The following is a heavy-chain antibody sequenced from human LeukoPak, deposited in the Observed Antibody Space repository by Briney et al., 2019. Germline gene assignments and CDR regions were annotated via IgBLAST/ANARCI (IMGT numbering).Heavy chain of an antibody. CDR2: IWYDGSNK. D-gene: IGHD6-13*01. CDR1: GFTFSSYG. J-gene: IGHJ4*02. V-gene: IGHV3-33*01. Sequence: PGRSLRLSCAASGFTFSSYGMHWVRQAPGKGLEWVAVIWYDGSNKYYADSVKGRFTISRDNSKNTLYLQMNSLRAEDTAVYYCARDGVGYSSSWYFDYWGQGTLVTVSS. CDR3: ARDGVGYSSSWYFDY.